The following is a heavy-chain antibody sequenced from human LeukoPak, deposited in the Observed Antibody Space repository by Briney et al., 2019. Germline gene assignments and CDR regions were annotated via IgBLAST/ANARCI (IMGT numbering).Heavy chain of an antibody. CDR1: GYTFTGYY. CDR2: INPNNGGT. CDR3: TRESGSYHGNDY. D-gene: IGHD1-26*01. J-gene: IGHJ4*02. Sequence: ASVKVSCKASGYTFTGYYMHWVRQAPGQGLEWMGRINPNNGGTNYAQKVQGRVTMTGDTSISTAYMELSSLRSDDTAVYYCTRESGSYHGNDYWGQGTLVTVSS. V-gene: IGHV1-2*06.